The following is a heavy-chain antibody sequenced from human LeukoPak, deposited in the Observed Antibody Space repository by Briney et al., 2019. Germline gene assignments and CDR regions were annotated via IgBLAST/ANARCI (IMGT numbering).Heavy chain of an antibody. J-gene: IGHJ4*02. Sequence: GGSLRLSCAGSGFTFSSYAMSWVRQAPGKGLEWVSAISGSGGSTYYADSVKGGFTISRDNSKNTLYLQMNSLRAEDTAVYYCAKDGDGYYDFWSGYYPNFDYWGQGTLVTVSS. CDR3: AKDGDGYYDFWSGYYPNFDY. CDR2: ISGSGGST. D-gene: IGHD3-3*01. CDR1: GFTFSSYA. V-gene: IGHV3-23*01.